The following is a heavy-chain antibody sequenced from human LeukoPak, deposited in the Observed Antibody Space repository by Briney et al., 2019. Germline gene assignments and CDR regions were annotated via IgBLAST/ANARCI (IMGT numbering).Heavy chain of an antibody. CDR1: GFTFSSYW. V-gene: IGHV3-74*01. Sequence: GSLRLSCVGSGFTFSSYWMHWVRQGPGKGLEWVSRISIDGSTTTYADSVEGRFTVSRDNAKNTVYLQMNNLRVDDTAMYYCVGTIASRGSEYWGQGALVTVSS. J-gene: IGHJ4*02. D-gene: IGHD6-6*01. CDR2: ISIDGSTT. CDR3: VGTIASRGSEY.